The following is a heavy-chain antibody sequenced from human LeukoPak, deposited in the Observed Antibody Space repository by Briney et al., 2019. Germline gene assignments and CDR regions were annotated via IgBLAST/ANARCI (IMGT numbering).Heavy chain of an antibody. V-gene: IGHV4-31*03. J-gene: IGHJ4*02. CDR1: GGSISSGGYY. CDR3: ARHSGETSEYFDY. Sequence: SETLSLTCTVSGGSISSGGYYWSWIRQHPGKGLEWIGYIYYSGSTYYNPSLKSRVTISVDTSKNQFSLKLSSVTAADTAVYYCARHSGETSEYFDYWGQGTLVTVSS. D-gene: IGHD3-10*01. CDR2: IYYSGST.